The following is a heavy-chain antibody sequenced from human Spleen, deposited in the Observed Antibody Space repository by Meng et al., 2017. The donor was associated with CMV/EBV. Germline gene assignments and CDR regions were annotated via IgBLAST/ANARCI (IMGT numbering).Heavy chain of an antibody. D-gene: IGHD2-2*01. V-gene: IGHV4-34*01. CDR2: GTHSGNT. CDR3: ARGPYIVTVPAAVTPGWFDP. J-gene: IGHJ5*02. CDR1: SLSGSY. Sequence: SLSGSYWSWIRQPPGKGLEWIGEGTHSGNTNYNPSLQGRVTISVDTSKNQFSLKLRSVTAADMAVYYCARGPYIVTVPAAVTPGWFDPWGQGTLVTVSS.